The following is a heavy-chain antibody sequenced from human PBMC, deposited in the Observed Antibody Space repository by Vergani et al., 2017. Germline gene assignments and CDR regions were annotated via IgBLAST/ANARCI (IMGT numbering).Heavy chain of an antibody. V-gene: IGHV4-34*01. D-gene: IGHD4-11*01. J-gene: IGHJ6*03. CDR2: IDDTGRP. CDR1: GGSFTSYH. CDR3: ARVNTETNGHLYYYYYMDV. Sequence: QVQLQQWGGGLLKPSETLSLTCVVNGGSFTSYHWSWIRQSPGEGLEWVGDIDDTGRPDYNPSLKSRLTMSVDKSRNQFSLTLNSETATDTAIYFCARVNTETNGHLYYYYYMDVWGQGTAVTVS.